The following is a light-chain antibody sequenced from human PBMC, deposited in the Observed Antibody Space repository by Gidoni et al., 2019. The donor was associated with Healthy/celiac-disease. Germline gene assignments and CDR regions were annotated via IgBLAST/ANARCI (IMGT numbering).Light chain of an antibody. CDR2: DAS. CDR1: QDISNY. Sequence: DIQMTQSPSSLSASVGDRVTITCQASQDISNYLNWYQQKPGKAPKLLIYDASNLETGVPSRFSGSGSGTDFTFTISSLQPEDIATYYCQQYDNLPRTTFXXXTRLEIK. J-gene: IGKJ5*01. CDR3: QQYDNLPRTT. V-gene: IGKV1-33*01.